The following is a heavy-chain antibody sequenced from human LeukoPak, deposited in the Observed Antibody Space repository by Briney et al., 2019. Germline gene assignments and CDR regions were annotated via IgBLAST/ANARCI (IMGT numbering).Heavy chain of an antibody. Sequence: GGSLRLSCAASGFTFSSYAMPWVRQAPGKGLEWVAVISYDGSNKYYADSVKGRFTISRDNSKNTLYLQMNSLRAEDTAVYYCARAPYYDFWSGYQQDYWGQGTLVTVSS. CDR2: ISYDGSNK. V-gene: IGHV3-30-3*01. J-gene: IGHJ4*02. CDR3: ARAPYYDFWSGYQQDY. D-gene: IGHD3-3*01. CDR1: GFTFSSYA.